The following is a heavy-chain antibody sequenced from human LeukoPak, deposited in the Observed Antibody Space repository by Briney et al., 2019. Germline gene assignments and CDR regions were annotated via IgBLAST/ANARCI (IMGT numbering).Heavy chain of an antibody. D-gene: IGHD3-9*01. Sequence: GGSLRLSCAASGFTFSSYGMHWVRQAPGKGLEWVAFIRYDGSNKYYADSVKGRFTISGDNSKNTLYLQMNSLRAEDTAVYYCAKVGDYDILTGYYLSGAFDIWGQGTMVTVSS. V-gene: IGHV3-30*02. J-gene: IGHJ3*02. CDR2: IRYDGSNK. CDR1: GFTFSSYG. CDR3: AKVGDYDILTGYYLSGAFDI.